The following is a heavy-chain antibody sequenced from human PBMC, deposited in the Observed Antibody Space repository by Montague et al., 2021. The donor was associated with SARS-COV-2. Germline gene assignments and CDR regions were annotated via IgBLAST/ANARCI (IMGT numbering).Heavy chain of an antibody. CDR1: GGSIRSSTYY. J-gene: IGHJ4*02. CDR2: NYYRGST. CDR3: ATQEDPSSWIPGPFDF. D-gene: IGHD6-13*01. V-gene: IGHV4-39*01. Sequence: SETLSLTCTVSGGSIRSSTYYCAWIRQPPGKGLEWIGSNYYRGSTYYNPSLKSRVFISVDTSKKQSSPALTSVTAADTDVYYCATQEDPSSWIPGPFDFWGQGSLLSVSS.